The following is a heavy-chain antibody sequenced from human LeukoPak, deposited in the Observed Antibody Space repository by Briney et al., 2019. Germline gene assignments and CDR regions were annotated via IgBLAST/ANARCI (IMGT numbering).Heavy chain of an antibody. V-gene: IGHV4-4*02. CDR1: GDSISNSNW. Sequence: SGTLSLTCAVSGDSISNSNWWSWVRQPPGKGLEWIGYIFHTGSTNYNPSLKSRVTISVDKSKNQFSLRLISVTVADTAVYYCARGLDILTGYYYYYYMDVWGKGTTVTISS. J-gene: IGHJ6*03. CDR3: ARGLDILTGYYYYYYMDV. CDR2: IFHTGST. D-gene: IGHD3-9*01.